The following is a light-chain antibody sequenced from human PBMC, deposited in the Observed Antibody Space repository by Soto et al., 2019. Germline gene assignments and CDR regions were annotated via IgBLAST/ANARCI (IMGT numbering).Light chain of an antibody. CDR1: SSNIGSNY. J-gene: IGLJ1*01. V-gene: IGLV1-47*02. CDR3: SSWDGSLSGYV. Sequence: QSVPTQPPSSSGTAGQGVTISCSGSSSNIGSNYAYWYQQLPGTAPKLLIYNNNQRPSGVPDRFSASKSGTSASLAIRGLRSDDEADYYCSSWDGSLSGYVFGAGTKVTV. CDR2: NNN.